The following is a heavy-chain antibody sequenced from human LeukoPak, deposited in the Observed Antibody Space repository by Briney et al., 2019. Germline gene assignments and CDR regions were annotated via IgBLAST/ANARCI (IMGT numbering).Heavy chain of an antibody. CDR3: ARAGPRDSEDY. V-gene: IGHV3-30-3*01. D-gene: IGHD2-21*01. Sequence: GGSLRLSCAASGFTFSSYAMHWVRQAPGKGLEWVAVISYDGSNKYYADSVKGRFTISRDNSKNTLYLQMNSLRAEDTAVYYCARAGPRDSEDYWGQGTLVTVSS. CDR2: ISYDGSNK. J-gene: IGHJ4*02. CDR1: GFTFSSYA.